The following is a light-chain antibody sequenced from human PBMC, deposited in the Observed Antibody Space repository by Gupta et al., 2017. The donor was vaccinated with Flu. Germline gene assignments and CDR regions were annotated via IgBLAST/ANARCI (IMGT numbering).Light chain of an antibody. CDR2: GAS. CDR3: QQYDNWPRT. V-gene: IGKV3-15*01. Sequence: VMPQSPATLSVSPRERATLSCRASQSVSSNLAWYQQKPGQAPRLLIYGASTRATGIPARFSGSGSGTEFTLTISRLQSEDFAVYYCQQYDNWPRTFGQGTKVDIK. CDR1: QSVSSN. J-gene: IGKJ1*01.